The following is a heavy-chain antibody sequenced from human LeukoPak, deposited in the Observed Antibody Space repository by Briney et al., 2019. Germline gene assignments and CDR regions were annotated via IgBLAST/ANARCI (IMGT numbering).Heavy chain of an antibody. J-gene: IGHJ4*02. CDR3: ARDPVRPDGYNSHY. CDR2: IYYSGST. Sequence: SETLSLTCTVSGYSISSGYYWGWIRQPPGKGLEWIGSIYYSGSTYYNPSLKSRVTISVDTSKNQFSLKLSSVTAADTAVYYCARDPVRPDGYNSHYWGQGTLVTVSS. CDR1: GYSISSGYY. D-gene: IGHD5-24*01. V-gene: IGHV4-38-2*02.